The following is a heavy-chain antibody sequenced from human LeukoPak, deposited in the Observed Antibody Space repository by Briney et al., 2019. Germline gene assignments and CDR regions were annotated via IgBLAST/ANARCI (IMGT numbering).Heavy chain of an antibody. J-gene: IGHJ4*02. V-gene: IGHV3-48*03. CDR2: IGYSGSTI. CDR3: ARGSGGDY. CDR1: GFTFSSYE. Sequence: GGSLRLSCAASGFTFSSYEMNWVRQAPGKGLEWVSYIGYSGSTIYYADSVKGRFTISRDNAKNSLYLQMNSLRADDTPLYYCARGSGGDYWGQGTLVTVSS.